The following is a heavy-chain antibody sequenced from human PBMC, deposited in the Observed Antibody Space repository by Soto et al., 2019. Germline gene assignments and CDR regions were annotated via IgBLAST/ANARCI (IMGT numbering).Heavy chain of an antibody. D-gene: IGHD2-21*02. CDR2: VYYREST. CDR1: GDSVSGATFY. V-gene: IGHV4-39*01. Sequence: PSETLSLTCTVSGDSVSGATFYWGWIRQHPGKGLEWIGTVYYRESTYYSPSLRSRASISVDTSKNHLSLKLNSMTAADIVVYYCAAKRVYCGDHRYTHWGQGALLTVSS. J-gene: IGHJ4*02. CDR3: AAKRVYCGDHRYTH.